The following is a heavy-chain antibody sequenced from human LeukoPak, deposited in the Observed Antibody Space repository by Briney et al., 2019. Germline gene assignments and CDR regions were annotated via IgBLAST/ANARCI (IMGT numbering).Heavy chain of an antibody. CDR1: GFIFSDYY. CDR3: ARDLRYCSSASCSENGAFDI. V-gene: IGHV3-11*06. Sequence: GGSLRLSCAASGFIFSDYYMSWIRQAPGKGLEWVSYISSSSSYTNYADSVKGRFTISRDNARNSLFLQMNSLRAEDTAVYYCARDLRYCSSASCSENGAFDIWGQGTMVTVSS. CDR2: ISSSSSYT. J-gene: IGHJ3*02. D-gene: IGHD2-2*01.